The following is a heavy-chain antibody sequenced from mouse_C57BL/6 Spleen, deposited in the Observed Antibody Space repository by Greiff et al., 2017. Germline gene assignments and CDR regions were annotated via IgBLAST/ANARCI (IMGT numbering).Heavy chain of an antibody. CDR3: ARSNLATVVVYYYAMDY. D-gene: IGHD1-1*01. Sequence: EVQLQQSGPELVKPGASVKISCKASGDSFTDYNMNWVKQSNGKSLEWIGVINPNYGTTSYNQKFKGKATLTVDQSSSTAYMQLNSLTSEDSAVYYCARSNLATVVVYYYAMDYWGQGTSVTVSS. CDR2: INPNYGTT. J-gene: IGHJ4*01. V-gene: IGHV1-39*01. CDR1: GDSFTDYN.